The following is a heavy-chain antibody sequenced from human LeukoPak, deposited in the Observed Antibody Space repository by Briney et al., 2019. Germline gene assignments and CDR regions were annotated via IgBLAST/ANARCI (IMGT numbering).Heavy chain of an antibody. V-gene: IGHV3-48*01. D-gene: IGHD3-3*01. Sequence: GGSLRLSCAASGFTFTSYSMNWVRQAPGKGLEWLSYITSSSCTIYYTDSVKGRFTISRDNAKNSLYLQMNSLRAEDTAVYYCARPLRESGYFYFDYWGQGTLVTVSS. CDR2: ITSSSCTI. CDR1: GFTFTSYS. CDR3: ARPLRESGYFYFDY. J-gene: IGHJ4*02.